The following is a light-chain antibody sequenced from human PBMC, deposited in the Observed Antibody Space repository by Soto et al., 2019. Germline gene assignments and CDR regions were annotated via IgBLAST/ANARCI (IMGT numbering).Light chain of an antibody. CDR2: DAS. Sequence: EIVLTQSPATLSLSPGERATLSCRASQSVSSYLAWYQQKPGQAPRLLIHDASNSPTGIPARFSGSGSRTDVTLTIIILETEDFALYICQQRSSWPRDTFDQGTKLEIK. CDR3: QQRSSWPRDT. CDR1: QSVSSY. J-gene: IGKJ2*01. V-gene: IGKV3-11*01.